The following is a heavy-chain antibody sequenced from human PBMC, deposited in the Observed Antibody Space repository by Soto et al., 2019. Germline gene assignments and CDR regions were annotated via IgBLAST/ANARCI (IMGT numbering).Heavy chain of an antibody. D-gene: IGHD1-26*01. CDR1: GGSISSSGFS. CDR2: AYYSGNT. CDR3: ARQSGIVGVLPFDAFDI. V-gene: IGHV4-39*01. J-gene: IGHJ3*02. Sequence: LETLSLTCTVSGGSISSSGFSRGWVRQPPGKGLEWIGCAYYSGNTYYNPSLKSRVTISVDTSKNQFSLKLSSVTAADTAVYYCARQSGIVGVLPFDAFDIWGRGTTVTVSS.